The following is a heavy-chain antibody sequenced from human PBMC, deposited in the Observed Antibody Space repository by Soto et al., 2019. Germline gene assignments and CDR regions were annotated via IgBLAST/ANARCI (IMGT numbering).Heavy chain of an antibody. J-gene: IGHJ3*02. CDR2: ISWDGGST. CDR3: AKDIDIVVVTALWGHAFDI. D-gene: IGHD2-21*02. CDR1: GFTFDDYT. V-gene: IGHV3-43*01. Sequence: GGSLRLSCAASGFTFDDYTMHWVRQAPGKGLEWVSLISWDGGSTYYADSVKGRFTISRDNSKNSLYLQMNSLRTEDTALYYCAKDIDIVVVTALWGHAFDIWGQGTMVTVSS.